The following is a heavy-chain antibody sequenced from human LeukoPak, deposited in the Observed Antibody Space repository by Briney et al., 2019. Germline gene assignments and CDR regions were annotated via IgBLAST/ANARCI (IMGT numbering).Heavy chain of an antibody. CDR2: ISAYNGNT. D-gene: IGHD1-26*01. CDR3: ARTASGSQGWGGDWFDP. J-gene: IGHJ5*02. CDR1: GYTFTSYG. V-gene: IGHV1-18*01. Sequence: GASVKVSCKASGYTFTSYGISWVRQAPGQGLEWMGWISAYNGNTNYAQKLQGRVTMTTDTSTSTAYMELRSLRSDDTAVYYCARTASGSQGWGGDWFDPWGQGTLVTVSS.